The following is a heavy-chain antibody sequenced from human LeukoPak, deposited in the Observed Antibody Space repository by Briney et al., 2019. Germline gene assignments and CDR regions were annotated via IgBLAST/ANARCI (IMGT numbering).Heavy chain of an antibody. CDR3: GRTVGYFDY. V-gene: IGHV6-1*01. D-gene: IGHD2-15*01. Sequence: PSQTLSLTCAISGDSVSNKDAAWNWIRESPSRGLEWLGRTFYRSKWYNDYAVSVKGRIIVSADTSKNQFSLRLNSVTPDDTAVYYCGRTVGYFDYWGQGILVTVSS. CDR2: TFYRSKWYN. J-gene: IGHJ4*02. CDR1: GDSVSNKDAA.